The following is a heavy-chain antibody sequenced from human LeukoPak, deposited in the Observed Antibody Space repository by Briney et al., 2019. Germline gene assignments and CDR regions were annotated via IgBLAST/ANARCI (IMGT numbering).Heavy chain of an antibody. J-gene: IGHJ4*02. CDR1: GFTFSSYA. CDR3: ARDRGYYDSSGQQPLDY. D-gene: IGHD3-22*01. CDR2: ISGSGGST. Sequence: PGGSLRLSCAASGFTFSSYAMSWVRQAPGKGLEWVSAISGSGGSTYYADSVKGRFTISRDNSKNTLYLQMNSLRAEDTAVYYCARDRGYYDSSGQQPLDYWGQGTLVTVSS. V-gene: IGHV3-23*01.